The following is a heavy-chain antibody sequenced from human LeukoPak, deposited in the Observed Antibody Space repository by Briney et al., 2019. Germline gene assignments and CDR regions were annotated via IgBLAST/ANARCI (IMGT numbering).Heavy chain of an antibody. D-gene: IGHD3-10*01. CDR3: ARDESGDFDY. CDR2: IKQDGSEK. Sequence: PGGSLRLSCAASGFTFSSYSMNWVRQAPGKGLEWVANIKQDGSEKYYVDSVKGRFTISRDNAKNSLYLQMNSLRAEDTAVYYCARDESGDFDYWGQGTLVTVSS. V-gene: IGHV3-7*01. CDR1: GFTFSSYS. J-gene: IGHJ4*02.